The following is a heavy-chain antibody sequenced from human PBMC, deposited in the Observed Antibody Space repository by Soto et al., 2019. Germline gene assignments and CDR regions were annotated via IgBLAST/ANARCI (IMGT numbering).Heavy chain of an antibody. D-gene: IGHD3-22*01. CDR3: ASSFNPITMIVVVIPPDI. CDR2: ISYDGSNK. Sequence: HPGGSLRLSCAASGFTFSSYAMHWVRQSPGKGLEWVAVISYDGSNKYYADSVKGRFTISRDNSKNTLYLQMNSLRAEDTAVYYCASSFNPITMIVVVIPPDIWGQGTMVTVSS. CDR1: GFTFSSYA. J-gene: IGHJ3*02. V-gene: IGHV3-30-3*01.